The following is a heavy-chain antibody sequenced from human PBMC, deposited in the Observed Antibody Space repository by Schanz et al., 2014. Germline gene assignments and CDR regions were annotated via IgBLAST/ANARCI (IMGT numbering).Heavy chain of an antibody. CDR3: AREKGHGYSGFS. CDR1: GYSFTDFY. CDR2: INPNSDGT. Sequence: QVQLMQSGAEMKKPGASVKVSCKASGYSFTDFYIHWLRQAPGQGPEWLGWINPNSDGTKYAQKFQGRVTMTRDTSVHTAYLDLSSLTSADTAVYYCAREKGHGYSGFSWGQGTLLAVSA. J-gene: IGHJ5*02. V-gene: IGHV1-2*02. D-gene: IGHD5-12*01.